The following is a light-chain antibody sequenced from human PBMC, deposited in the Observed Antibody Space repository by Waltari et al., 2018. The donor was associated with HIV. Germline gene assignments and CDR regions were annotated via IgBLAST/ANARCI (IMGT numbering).Light chain of an antibody. CDR2: WAS. J-gene: IGKJ3*01. CDR3: QQYYSTPFT. CDR1: PNILYNSNNKNY. Sequence: DIVMTQSPDSLAVSLGERATINCTSSPNILYNSNNKNYLAWYQQKPGQPPKLLIYWASTRESGVPDRFSGSGSGTDFTLTISSLQAEDVAVYYCQQYYSTPFTFGPGTKAEIK. V-gene: IGKV4-1*01.